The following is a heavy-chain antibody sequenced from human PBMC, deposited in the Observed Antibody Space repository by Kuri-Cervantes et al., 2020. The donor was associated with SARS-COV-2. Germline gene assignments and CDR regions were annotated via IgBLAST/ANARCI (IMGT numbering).Heavy chain of an antibody. Sequence: SETLSLTCTVSRGSVISTNHYWGCIRQTPGKGLEWIASIYYNGRTYYNPSLESRVTMSVDTSKKQFSLKLSSVTAADTAVYYCARDPNANHNNWFDPWGQGTLVTVSS. CDR1: RGSVISTNHY. CDR3: ARDPNANHNNWFDP. CDR2: IYYNGRT. D-gene: IGHD4/OR15-4a*01. J-gene: IGHJ5*02. V-gene: IGHV4-39*07.